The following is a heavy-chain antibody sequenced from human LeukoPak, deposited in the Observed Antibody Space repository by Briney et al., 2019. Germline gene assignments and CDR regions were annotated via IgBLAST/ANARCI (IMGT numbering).Heavy chain of an antibody. D-gene: IGHD1-26*01. CDR2: IWYDGSNK. J-gene: IGHJ4*02. CDR3: ARDRGGVGARTYYFDY. V-gene: IGHV3-33*01. Sequence: GSLRLSCAVSGFTFSSYGMHWVRQAPGKGLEWVAVIWYDGSNKYYADSVKGRFTISRDNSKNTLYLQMNSLGAEDTAVYYCARDRGGVGARTYYFDYWGQGTLVTVSS. CDR1: GFTFSSYG.